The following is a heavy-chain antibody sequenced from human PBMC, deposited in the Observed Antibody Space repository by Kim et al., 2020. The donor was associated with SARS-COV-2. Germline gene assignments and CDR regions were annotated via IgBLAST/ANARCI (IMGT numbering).Heavy chain of an antibody. J-gene: IGHJ4*02. CDR3: ARLAPSYYYGSGSSYYFDY. Sequence: SRVTISVDTAKNQFSLKLSSVTAADTAVYYCARLAPSYYYGSGSSYYFDYWGRGTLVTVSS. D-gene: IGHD3-10*01. V-gene: IGHV4-61*07.